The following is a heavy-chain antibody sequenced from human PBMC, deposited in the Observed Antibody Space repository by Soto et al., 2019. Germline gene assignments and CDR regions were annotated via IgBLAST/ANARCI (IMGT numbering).Heavy chain of an antibody. Sequence: PGGSLRLSCAASGFTFSSYAMHWVRQAPGKGLEWVAVISYDGSNKYYADSVKGRFTISRDNSKNTLYLQMNSLRAEDTAVYYCAREWKSSSWYGAFDIWGQGTMVTVSS. J-gene: IGHJ3*02. CDR1: GFTFSSYA. CDR3: AREWKSSSWYGAFDI. CDR2: ISYDGSNK. D-gene: IGHD6-13*01. V-gene: IGHV3-30-3*01.